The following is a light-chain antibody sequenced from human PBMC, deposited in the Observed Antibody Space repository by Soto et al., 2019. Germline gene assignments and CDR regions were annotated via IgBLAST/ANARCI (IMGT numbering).Light chain of an antibody. Sequence: QSALTQPASVSGSPGQSITISCTGTSSNVGGYNYVSWYQHHPGKAPKVMIYEVSHRPSGVSNRFSGSKSGNTASLTISGLQAEDEADYYCSSYTTSSTVVFGGGTKVTVL. CDR2: EVS. CDR1: SSNVGGYNY. CDR3: SSYTTSSTVV. V-gene: IGLV2-14*01. J-gene: IGLJ2*01.